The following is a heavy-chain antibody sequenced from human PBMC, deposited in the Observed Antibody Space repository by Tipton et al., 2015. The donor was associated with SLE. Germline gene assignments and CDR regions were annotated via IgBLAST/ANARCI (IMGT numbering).Heavy chain of an antibody. CDR3: ARCPGRFGEPCY. J-gene: IGHJ4*02. D-gene: IGHD3-10*01. CDR1: GFTFSSYW. CDR2: IYSGGST. Sequence: SLRLSCAASGFTFSSYWMSWVRQAPGKGLEWVSVIYSGGSTYYADSVKGRFTISRDNSKNTLYLQMNSLRAEDTAVYYCARCPGRFGEPCYWGQGTLVTVSS. V-gene: IGHV3-66*02.